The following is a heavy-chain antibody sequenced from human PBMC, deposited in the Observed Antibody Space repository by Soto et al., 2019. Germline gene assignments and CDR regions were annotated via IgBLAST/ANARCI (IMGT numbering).Heavy chain of an antibody. CDR1: GFTFSSYA. CDR3: AIPDGGSGWPGNYGMDV. D-gene: IGHD6-19*01. Sequence: QVQLVESGGGVVQPGRSLRLSCAASGFTFSSYAMHWVRQAPGKGLEWVAVISYDGSNKYYADSVKGRFTISRDNSKNTLYLQMNSLRAEDTAVYYCAIPDGGSGWPGNYGMDVWGQGTTVTVSS. V-gene: IGHV3-30-3*01. CDR2: ISYDGSNK. J-gene: IGHJ6*02.